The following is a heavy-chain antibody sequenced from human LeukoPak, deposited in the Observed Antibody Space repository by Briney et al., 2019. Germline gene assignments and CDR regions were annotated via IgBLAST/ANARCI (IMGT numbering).Heavy chain of an antibody. CDR2: ISSSGSTI. J-gene: IGHJ4*02. CDR3: AREGGEWELLRTFDY. CDR1: GFTFSSYS. Sequence: GGSLRLSCAASGFTFSSYSMNWVRQAPGKGLEWVSYISSSGSTIYYADSVKGRFTASRDNAKNSLYLQMNSLRAEDTAVYYCAREGGEWELLRTFDYWGQGTLVTVSS. V-gene: IGHV3-48*04. D-gene: IGHD1-26*01.